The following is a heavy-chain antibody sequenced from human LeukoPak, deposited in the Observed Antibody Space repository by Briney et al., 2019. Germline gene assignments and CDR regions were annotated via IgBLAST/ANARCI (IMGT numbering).Heavy chain of an antibody. J-gene: IGHJ4*02. D-gene: IGHD3-16*02. CDR2: ISAYNGNT. CDR3: ARSVNSYYDHVWGSYRYKGDFDY. CDR1: GYTFTSYG. Sequence: ASVKVSCKASGYTFTSYGISWVRQAPGQGLEWMGWISAYNGNTNYAQKLRGRVTMTTDTSTSTAYMELRSLRSDDTAVYYCARSVNSYYDHVWGSYRYKGDFDYWGQGTLVTVSS. V-gene: IGHV1-18*01.